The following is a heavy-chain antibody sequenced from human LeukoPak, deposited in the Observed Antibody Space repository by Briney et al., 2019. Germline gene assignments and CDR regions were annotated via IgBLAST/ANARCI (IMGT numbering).Heavy chain of an antibody. V-gene: IGHV1-2*02. J-gene: IGHJ4*02. Sequence: GASVKVSCKASGYTFTGYYMHWVRQAPGQGLEWMGWINPNSGGTNYAQKFQGRVTTTRDTSISTAYMELSRLRSDDTAVYYCARVQWQQLVAFDYWGQGTLVTVSS. D-gene: IGHD6-13*01. CDR2: INPNSGGT. CDR1: GYTFTGYY. CDR3: ARVQWQQLVAFDY.